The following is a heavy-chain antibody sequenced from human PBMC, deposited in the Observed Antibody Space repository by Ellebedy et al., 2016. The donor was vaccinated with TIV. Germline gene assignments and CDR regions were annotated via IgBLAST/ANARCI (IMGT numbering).Heavy chain of an antibody. J-gene: IGHJ4*02. V-gene: IGHV3-30*01. D-gene: IGHD1-26*01. Sequence: GESLKISCAASGFSFSDADMHWVCQAPGKGLEWVAVLSDGGRNKHYSESVKGRFTVSRDGSKNTLYLEMNSLRLDDTAVYYCARAGEKWELNYWGQGALVTVSS. CDR3: ARAGEKWELNY. CDR2: LSDGGRNK. CDR1: GFSFSDAD.